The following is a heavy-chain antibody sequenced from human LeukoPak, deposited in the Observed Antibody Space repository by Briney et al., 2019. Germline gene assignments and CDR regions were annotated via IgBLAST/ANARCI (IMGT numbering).Heavy chain of an antibody. CDR2: IKQDGSEK. CDR1: GFSFRSYW. J-gene: IGHJ4*02. V-gene: IGHV3-7*01. D-gene: IGHD6-19*01. Sequence: PGGSLRLSCVVSGFSFRSYWMSWVRQPPGKGLEWVANIKQDGSEKYYVDSVKGRFTISRDNSKNSLYLQMNSLRDEDTAVYYCARETSGWCFGFWGQGTLVSVSS. CDR3: ARETSGWCFGF.